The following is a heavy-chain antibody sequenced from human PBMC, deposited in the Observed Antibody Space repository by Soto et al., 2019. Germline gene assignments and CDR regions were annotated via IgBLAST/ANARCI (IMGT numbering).Heavy chain of an antibody. CDR3: ARGLLRVVNYYYYYYYGMDV. CDR1: GGSFSGYY. D-gene: IGHD3-3*01. Sequence: PSETLSLTCAVYGGSFSGYYWSWIRQPPGKGLEWIGEINHSGSTNYNPSLKSRVTISVDTSKNQFSLKLSSVTAADTAVYYCARGLLRVVNYYYYYYYGMDVWGQGTTVTVSS. J-gene: IGHJ6*02. V-gene: IGHV4-34*01. CDR2: INHSGST.